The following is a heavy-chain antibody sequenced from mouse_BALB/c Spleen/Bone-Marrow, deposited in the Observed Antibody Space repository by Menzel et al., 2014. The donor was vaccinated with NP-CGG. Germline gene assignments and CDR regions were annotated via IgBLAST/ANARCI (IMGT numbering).Heavy chain of an antibody. CDR1: GYSFTGYY. Sequence: LVKTGASVKISCKASGYSFTGYYMHWVKQSHGKSLEWIGYISCYNGATSHNQKFKGKATFTVDTPSSTAYMQFNSLTSEDSAVYYCARGDTTATHLYFDVWRAGTTVTVSS. V-gene: IGHV1S34*01. CDR3: ARGDTTATHLYFDV. J-gene: IGHJ1*01. CDR2: ISCYNGAT. D-gene: IGHD1-2*01.